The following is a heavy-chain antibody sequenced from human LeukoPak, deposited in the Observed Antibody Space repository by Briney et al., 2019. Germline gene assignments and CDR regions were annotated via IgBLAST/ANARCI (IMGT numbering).Heavy chain of an antibody. CDR1: GGTFSSYA. CDR3: ARDRQYCGGDCFRTYNWFDP. CDR2: IIPIFATA. J-gene: IGHJ5*02. Sequence: SVKVSCKASGGTFSSYAISWVRQAPGQGLEWMGGIIPIFATANYAQKFQGRVTITADESTSTAFMELSSLRSEDTAVYYCARDRQYCGGDCFRTYNWFDPWGQGTLVTVSS. D-gene: IGHD2-21*02. V-gene: IGHV1-69*01.